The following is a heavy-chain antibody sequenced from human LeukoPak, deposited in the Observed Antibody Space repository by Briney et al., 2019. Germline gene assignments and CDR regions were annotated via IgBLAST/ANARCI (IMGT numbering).Heavy chain of an antibody. J-gene: IGHJ3*02. CDR2: ISSSSSYI. CDR1: GFTFSSHS. V-gene: IGHV3-21*01. Sequence: PGGSLRLSCAASGFTFSSHSMNWVRQAPGKGLEWVSSISSSSSYIYYADLVKGRFTISRDNAKNSLYLQMNSLRAEDTAVYYCARGIVEMATTYAFDIWGQGTMVTVSP. D-gene: IGHD5-24*01. CDR3: ARGIVEMATTYAFDI.